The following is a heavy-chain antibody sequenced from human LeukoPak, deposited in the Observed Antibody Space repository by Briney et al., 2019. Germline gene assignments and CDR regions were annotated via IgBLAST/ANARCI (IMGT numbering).Heavy chain of an antibody. CDR1: GFTFSSYA. CDR2: ISYDGSNK. D-gene: IGHD3-10*01. J-gene: IGHJ3*02. Sequence: GRSLRLSCAASGFTFSSYAMHWVRQAPGKGLEWVAVISYDGSNKYYADSVKGRLTISRDNSKNTLYLQMNSLRAEDTAVYYCARESYGAFDIWGQGTMVTVSS. V-gene: IGHV3-30*04. CDR3: ARESYGAFDI.